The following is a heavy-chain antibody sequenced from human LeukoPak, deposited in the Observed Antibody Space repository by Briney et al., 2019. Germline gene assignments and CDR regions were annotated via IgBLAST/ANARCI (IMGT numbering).Heavy chain of an antibody. CDR1: GFTFSSYA. D-gene: IGHD5-12*01. CDR3: ARCRYSGYGDAFDI. Sequence: GGSLRLSCAASGFTFSSYAMSWVRQAPGKGLEWVSSISSSSSYIYYADSVKGRFTISRDNAKNSLYLQMNSLRAEDTAVYYCARCRYSGYGDAFDIWGQGTMVTVSS. J-gene: IGHJ3*02. V-gene: IGHV3-21*04. CDR2: ISSSSSYI.